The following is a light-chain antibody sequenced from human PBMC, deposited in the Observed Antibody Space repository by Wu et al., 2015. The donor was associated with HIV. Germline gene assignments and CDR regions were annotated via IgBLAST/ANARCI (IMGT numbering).Light chain of an antibody. V-gene: IGKV3-15*01. CDR2: DAS. Sequence: EVVLTQSPGTLSVSPGERATLPCRASQSVNSNLAWYQQIPGQAPRLLIYDASTRAAGIPARFSGSGSGTEFTLTISSMQSEDFAVYYCQQFNDWPTWTFGQGTKVEIK. CDR3: QQFNDWPTWT. CDR1: QSVNSN. J-gene: IGKJ1*01.